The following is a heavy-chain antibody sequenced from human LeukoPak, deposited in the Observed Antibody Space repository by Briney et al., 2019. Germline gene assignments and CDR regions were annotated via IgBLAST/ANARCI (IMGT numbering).Heavy chain of an antibody. V-gene: IGHV4-39*07. D-gene: IGHD4-23*01. CDR2: IYYSGST. CDR1: GGSISSSSYY. Sequence: SETLSLTCTVSGGSISSSSYYWGWIRQPPGKGLEWVGSIYYSGSTYYNPSLKSRVTISVDTSKNQFSLKLSSVTAADTAVYYCARGPAYGGNSKVPFDYWGQGTLVTVSS. J-gene: IGHJ4*02. CDR3: ARGPAYGGNSKVPFDY.